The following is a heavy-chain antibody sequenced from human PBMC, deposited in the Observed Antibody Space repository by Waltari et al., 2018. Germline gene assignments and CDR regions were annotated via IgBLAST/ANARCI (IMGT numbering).Heavy chain of an antibody. D-gene: IGHD3-22*01. CDR2: IDPKSGDT. CDR3: AREEDNYDASTELDY. J-gene: IGHJ4*02. Sequence: QVQLVQSGAEVGRPGASVTVSCTASGYTFTGYYVQGVRQAPGQGLEWMGWIDPKSGDTNYAYKFEGRVTMTRDTSIREAYMELSGLKADDTAVYYCAREEDNYDASTELDYWGQGTLVTVSS. CDR1: GYTFTGYY. V-gene: IGHV1-2*07.